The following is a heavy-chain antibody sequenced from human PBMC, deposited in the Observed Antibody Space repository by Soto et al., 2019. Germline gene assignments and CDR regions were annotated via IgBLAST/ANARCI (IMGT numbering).Heavy chain of an antibody. CDR2: IYYSGST. D-gene: IGHD3-3*01. J-gene: IGHJ6*02. CDR1: GGSISSYY. CDR3: ARGRFPDYYGMDV. Sequence: QVQLQESGPGLVKPSETLSLTCTVSGGSISSYYWSWIRQPPGKGLEWIGNIYYSGSTNYNPSLKSRVTISVDTSKNQFSLKLSSVTAADTAVYYCARGRFPDYYGMDVWGQGTTVTVSS. V-gene: IGHV4-59*01.